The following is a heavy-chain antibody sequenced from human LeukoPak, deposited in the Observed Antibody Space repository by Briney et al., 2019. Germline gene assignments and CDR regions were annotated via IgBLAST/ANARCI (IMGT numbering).Heavy chain of an antibody. J-gene: IGHJ5*02. CDR2: ISYSGST. CDR3: AREGTAGTNLNWFDP. D-gene: IGHD1-1*01. Sequence: SETLSLTCTVSGGSISSYYWSWIRQPPGKGLECIGYISYSGSTNFNPSLKSRVTISVDTSKNQFSLKLSSVTAADTAVYYCAREGTAGTNLNWFDPWGQGTLVTVSS. V-gene: IGHV4-59*01. CDR1: GGSISSYY.